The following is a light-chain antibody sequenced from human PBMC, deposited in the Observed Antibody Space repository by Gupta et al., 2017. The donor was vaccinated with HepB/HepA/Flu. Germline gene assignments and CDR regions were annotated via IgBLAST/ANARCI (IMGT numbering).Light chain of an antibody. V-gene: IGLV1-44*01. Sequence: QSVLPQPPSASGPPGQRVTISCSGSSSNFGSSTVHWYQQLPGTAPTPVTYSNNQRPAGVPARFSGSKSGTAASLAISGRQSEDEADYYCAALDDSRPWVFGGGTKLTVL. CDR3: AALDDSRPWV. CDR1: SSNFGSST. CDR2: SNN. J-gene: IGLJ3*02.